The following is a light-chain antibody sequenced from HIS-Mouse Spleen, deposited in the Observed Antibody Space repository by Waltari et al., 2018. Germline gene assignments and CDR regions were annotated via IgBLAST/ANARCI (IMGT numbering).Light chain of an antibody. J-gene: IGKJ1*01. CDR2: AAS. CDR1: QIISSY. V-gene: IGKV1-39*01. CDR3: QQSYSTPRT. Sequence: DIQMTQSPSSLSASVGDRVTITCRASQIISSYLNWYQQKPGKAPKLLIYAASSLQSGVPSRFSGSGSGTDFTLTISSLQPEDFATYYCQQSYSTPRTFGQGTKVGIK.